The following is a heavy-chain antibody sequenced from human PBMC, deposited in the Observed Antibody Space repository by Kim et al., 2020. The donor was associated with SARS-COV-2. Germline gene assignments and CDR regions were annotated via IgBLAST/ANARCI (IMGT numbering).Heavy chain of an antibody. D-gene: IGHD3-16*01. V-gene: IGHV3-30-3*01. CDR2: ISYDGSNE. J-gene: IGHJ4*02. CDR1: GFTFSNYV. Sequence: GGSLRLSCAASGFTFSNYVMHWVRQAPGKGLEWVAVISYDGSNEYYADSVKGRFSISRDNSKNTVYLQMNSLRAEDTAVYYCARSGVTFGGVMQELGDWDQGTLVTVSS. CDR3: ARSGVTFGGVMQELGD.